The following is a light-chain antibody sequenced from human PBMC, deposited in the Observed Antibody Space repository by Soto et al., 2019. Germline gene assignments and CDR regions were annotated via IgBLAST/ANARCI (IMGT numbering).Light chain of an antibody. Sequence: EIVSTQSPGTLSLSPGERATLSCRASQSISGTFLAWYQHKPGQAPRVLIYGASRRATGIPDRFSGSGSGTDFTLTISRLEPEDFALYYCHQYDSGWTFGQGTKVEMK. CDR1: QSISGTF. J-gene: IGKJ1*01. CDR3: HQYDSGWT. CDR2: GAS. V-gene: IGKV3-20*01.